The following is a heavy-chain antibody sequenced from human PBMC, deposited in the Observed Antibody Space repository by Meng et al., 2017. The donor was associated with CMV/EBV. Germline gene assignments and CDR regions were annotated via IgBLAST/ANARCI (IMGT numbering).Heavy chain of an antibody. CDR2: ISSSGSTI. V-gene: IGHV3-48*03. Sequence: SLKIPCAASGFTFSSYEMNWVRQAPGKGLEWVSYISSSGSTIYYADSVKGRFTISRDNAKNSLYLQMNSLRAEDTAVYYCARDLAVAGSYYYYGMDVWGQGTTVTVSS. J-gene: IGHJ6*02. CDR1: GFTFSSYE. CDR3: ARDLAVAGSYYYYGMDV. D-gene: IGHD6-19*01.